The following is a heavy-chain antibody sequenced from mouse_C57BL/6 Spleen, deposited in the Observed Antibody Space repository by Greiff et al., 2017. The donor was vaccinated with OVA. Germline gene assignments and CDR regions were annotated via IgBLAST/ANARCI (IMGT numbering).Heavy chain of an antibody. CDR2: IRNKANGYTT. J-gene: IGHJ3*01. D-gene: IGHD1-1*01. CDR1: GFTFTDYY. CDR3: ARGYGSPAWFAY. Sequence: EVKLVESGGGLVQPGGSLSLSCAASGFTFTDYYMSWVRQPPGKALEWLGFIRNKANGYTTEYSASVKGRFTISRDNSQSILYLQMNALRAEDSATDYCARGYGSPAWFAYWGQGTLVTVSA. V-gene: IGHV7-3*01.